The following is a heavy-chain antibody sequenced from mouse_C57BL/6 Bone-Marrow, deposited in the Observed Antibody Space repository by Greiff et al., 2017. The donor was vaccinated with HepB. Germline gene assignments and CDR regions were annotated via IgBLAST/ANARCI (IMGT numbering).Heavy chain of an antibody. Sequence: VQLQQSGAELVRPGTSVKMSCKASGYTFTNYWIGWAKQRPGHGLEWIGDIYPGGGYTNYNEKFKGKATLTADKSSSTAYMQFSSLTSEDSAIYYCARPHGSSYNYAMDYWGQGTSVTGSS. J-gene: IGHJ4*01. CDR2: IYPGGGYT. CDR1: GYTFTNYW. CDR3: ARPHGSSYNYAMDY. V-gene: IGHV1-63*01. D-gene: IGHD1-1*01.